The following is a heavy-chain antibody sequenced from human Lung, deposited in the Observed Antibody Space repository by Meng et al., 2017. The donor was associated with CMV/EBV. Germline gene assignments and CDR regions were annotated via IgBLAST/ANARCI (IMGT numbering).Heavy chain of an antibody. CDR3: ARADYANYGFWSGFPAF. J-gene: IGHJ4*02. Sequence: GGSLRLXXVASGFMFSSYSLHWVRQAPGKGLEWVAVTPYDGSKKEYANSVKGRFTVSRDNSKNTLYLQMNTLRADDTAVYYCARADYANYGFWSGFPAFWGQGXRVTVSS. D-gene: IGHD3-3*01. CDR1: GFMFSSYS. V-gene: IGHV3-30*04. CDR2: TPYDGSKK.